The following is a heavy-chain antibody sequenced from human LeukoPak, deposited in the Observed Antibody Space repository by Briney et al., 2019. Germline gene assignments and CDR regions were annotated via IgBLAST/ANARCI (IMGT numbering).Heavy chain of an antibody. V-gene: IGHV3-74*01. CDR2: INSDGSST. Sequence: PGGSLRLSCAASGFTFSSYWMSWVRQAPGKGLVWVSRINSDGSSTSYADSVKGRFTISRDNAKNTLYLQMNSLRAEDTAVYYCARGSVGGSYLYWDQGTLVTVSS. J-gene: IGHJ4*02. CDR1: GFTFSSYW. D-gene: IGHD1-26*01. CDR3: ARGSVGGSYLY.